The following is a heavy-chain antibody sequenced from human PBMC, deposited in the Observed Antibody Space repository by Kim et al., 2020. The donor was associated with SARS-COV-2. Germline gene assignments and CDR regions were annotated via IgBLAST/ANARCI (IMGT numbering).Heavy chain of an antibody. CDR1: GGSISSSSYY. D-gene: IGHD3-22*01. CDR2: IYYSGST. V-gene: IGHV4-39*07. J-gene: IGHJ6*02. CDR3: AREIETMIVVVITPYYYYGMDV. Sequence: SETLSLICTVSGGSISSSSYYWGWIRQPPGKGLEWIGSIYYSGSTYYNPSLKSRVTISVDTSKNQFSLKLSSVTAADTAVYYCAREIETMIVVVITPYYYYGMDVWGQGTTVTVSS.